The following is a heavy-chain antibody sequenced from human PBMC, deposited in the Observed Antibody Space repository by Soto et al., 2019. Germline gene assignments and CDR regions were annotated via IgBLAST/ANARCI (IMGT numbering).Heavy chain of an antibody. CDR1: GFTVSSNH. J-gene: IGHJ3*02. CDR2: IYSGGTT. V-gene: IGHV3-53*04. CDR3: ARGSAFDI. Sequence: EVQLVESGGGLVQPGESLRLSCAASGFTVSSNHMNWVRQAPGKGLEWVSIIYSGGTTYYADSVKGRFTISRHNSENTLSLQMDSLRAEDTAVYYCARGSAFDIWGQGTMVTVSS.